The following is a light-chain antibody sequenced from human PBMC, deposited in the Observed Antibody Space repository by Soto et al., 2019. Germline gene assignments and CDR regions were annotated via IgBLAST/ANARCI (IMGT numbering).Light chain of an antibody. V-gene: IGKV4-1*01. J-gene: IGKJ1*01. CDR3: QQFHTIPWT. CDR1: QTVLNSSNNKTY. Sequence: DIVMTQSPDSLAVSLGERATLDCKSSQTVLNSSNNKTYLAWYRQRPGQPPTLPINWASTRQSGVPARFRGSGSGTEFTLTITDLQAEDLAVYYCQQFHTIPWTFGQGTKVDNK. CDR2: WAS.